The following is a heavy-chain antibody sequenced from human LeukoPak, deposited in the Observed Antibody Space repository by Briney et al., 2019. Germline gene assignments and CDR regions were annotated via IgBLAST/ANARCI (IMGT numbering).Heavy chain of an antibody. D-gene: IGHD4-11*01. CDR2: IYTSGST. CDR3: AREDYSNYWFDP. J-gene: IGHJ5*02. CDR1: GGSISSGSYY. Sequence: SDTLSLTCTVSGGSISSGSYYWSWIRQPAGKGLEWIGRIYTSGSTNYNPSLKSRVTISVDTSKNQFSLKLSSVTAADTAVYYCAREDYSNYWFDPWGQGTLVTVSS. V-gene: IGHV4-61*02.